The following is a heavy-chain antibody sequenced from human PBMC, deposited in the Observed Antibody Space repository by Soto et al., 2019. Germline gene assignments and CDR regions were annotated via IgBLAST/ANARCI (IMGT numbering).Heavy chain of an antibody. D-gene: IGHD3-10*01. CDR2: IRSDGHDT. CDR3: VRGGQYYSVPLDY. J-gene: IGHJ4*02. Sequence: GGSLRLSCAASGQPISGYWMHWVRPAPGEGLVWVSRIRSDGHDTTYADSAKGRFTISRDNAKNTLYLQMYSLRTEDTAVYYCVRGGQYYSVPLDYWGQGTLVTVS. CDR1: GQPISGYW. V-gene: IGHV3-74*01.